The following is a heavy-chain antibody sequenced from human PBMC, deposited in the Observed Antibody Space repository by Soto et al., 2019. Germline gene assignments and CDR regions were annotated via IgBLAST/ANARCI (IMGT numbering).Heavy chain of an antibody. D-gene: IGHD3-22*01. CDR2: FRSKANGYST. J-gene: IGHJ3*02. CDR3: ARGDYYDTTGPFSDAFDI. CDR1: GFTFSDSA. V-gene: IGHV3-73*01. Sequence: GGSLRLSCAASGFTFSDSAIHWVRQASGKGLEWVGRFRSKANGYSTAYAASVKGRFTISRDDSKNMAYLQMNSLQTEDTAVYYCARGDYYDTTGPFSDAFDIWGQRTMVTVSS.